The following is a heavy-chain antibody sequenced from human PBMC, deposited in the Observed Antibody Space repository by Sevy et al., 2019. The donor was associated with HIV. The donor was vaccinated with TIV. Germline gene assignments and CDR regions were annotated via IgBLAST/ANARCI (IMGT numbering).Heavy chain of an antibody. CDR1: GFTFSSYW. Sequence: GGSLRLSCAASGFTFSSYWMTWVRQAPGKGLEWVANIKLDMSEKYYADSVKGRFTISRDNARNSLYLQMESLRAEDTAVYYRARAQQVTMLVVIGGLYFDFWGQGTLVTVSS. CDR3: ARAQQVTMLVVIGGLYFDF. V-gene: IGHV3-7*01. J-gene: IGHJ4*02. D-gene: IGHD3-22*01. CDR2: IKLDMSEK.